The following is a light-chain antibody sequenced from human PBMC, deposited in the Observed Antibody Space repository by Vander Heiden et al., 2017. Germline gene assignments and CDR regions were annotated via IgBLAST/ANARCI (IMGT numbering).Light chain of an antibody. V-gene: IGKV3-20*01. CDR3: QQYGTSPVT. Sequence: DMVLTLSTVTLSLSPGERATLACSASQNGNSTCLAWYQQKPGQAPRLRMSGTSTRPTGVPDRFSGGGSGTDFTLTVNRLQSEDCAVYFCQQYGTSPVTFGQGTRLELK. CDR2: GTS. CDR1: QNGNSTC. J-gene: IGKJ5*01.